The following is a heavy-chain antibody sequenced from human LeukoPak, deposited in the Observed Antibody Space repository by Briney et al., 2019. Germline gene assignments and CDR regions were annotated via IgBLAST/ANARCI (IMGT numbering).Heavy chain of an antibody. Sequence: PGGSLRLSCTGSGFTFSNTWMSWVRQAPGKGLEWVSVIYIDGNTFFADSVKGRFTIFRDNSRNTLDLQMNSLRAEDTAVYYCAGYSHGCPYWGQGALVTVSS. CDR1: GFTFSNTW. CDR2: IYIDGNT. J-gene: IGHJ4*02. V-gene: IGHV3-66*01. CDR3: AGYSHGCPY. D-gene: IGHD5-18*01.